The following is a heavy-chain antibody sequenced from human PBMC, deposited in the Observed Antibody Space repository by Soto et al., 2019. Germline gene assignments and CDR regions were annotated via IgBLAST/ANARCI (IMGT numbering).Heavy chain of an antibody. CDR1: GGSISSGGYS. CDR3: ATMVRGVIPY. Sequence: SETLSLTCAVSGGSISSGGYSWSWIRQPPGKGLEWIGYIYHSGSTYYNPSLKSRVTISVDRSKNQFSLKLSSVTAADTAVYYCATMVRGVIPYWGQGTLVTVSS. CDR2: IYHSGST. J-gene: IGHJ4*02. D-gene: IGHD3-10*01. V-gene: IGHV4-30-2*01.